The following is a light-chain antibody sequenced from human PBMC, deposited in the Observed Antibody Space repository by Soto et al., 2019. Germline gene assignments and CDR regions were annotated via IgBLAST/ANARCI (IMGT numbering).Light chain of an antibody. J-gene: IGLJ2*01. V-gene: IGLV2-18*02. CDR1: RSDVGSYNR. Sequence: QSALTQPPSVSGSPGQSVTISCTGTRSDVGSYNRVSWYQQPPGTAPKLIIYEVSNRPSGVPDRFSGSKSGNTASLTISGLQAEDEADYYCSSFTSSSSLVFGGGTKLTVL. CDR2: EVS. CDR3: SSFTSSSSLV.